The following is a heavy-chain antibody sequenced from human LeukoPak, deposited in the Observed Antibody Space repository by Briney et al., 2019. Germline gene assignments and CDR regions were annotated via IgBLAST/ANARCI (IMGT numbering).Heavy chain of an antibody. V-gene: IGHV3-21*04. CDR2: ISGSSYYI. D-gene: IGHD3-16*01. J-gene: IGHJ4*02. Sequence: PGGSLRLSCAASGFSFSDYTINWVRQAPGKGLEWVSSISGSSYYIYYADSVRGRFTISRDNSKNTLYLQMNSLRAEDTAVYYCAKDRSSLGGAHLEWYFDYWGQGTLVTVSS. CDR3: AKDRSSLGGAHLEWYFDY. CDR1: GFSFSDYT.